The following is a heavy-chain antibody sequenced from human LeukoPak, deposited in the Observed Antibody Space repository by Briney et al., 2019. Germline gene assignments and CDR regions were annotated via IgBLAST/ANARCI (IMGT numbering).Heavy chain of an antibody. D-gene: IGHD6-19*01. Sequence: PSETLSLTCTVAGGSSSSYYWSWIRQPPGKGLEWIGYIYYSGSTNYNPSLKSRVTISVDTSKNQFSLKLSSVTAADTAVYYCARENTHDIAVAGRDAFDIWGQGTMVTVSS. CDR1: GGSSSSYY. V-gene: IGHV4-59*01. CDR2: IYYSGST. CDR3: ARENTHDIAVAGRDAFDI. J-gene: IGHJ3*02.